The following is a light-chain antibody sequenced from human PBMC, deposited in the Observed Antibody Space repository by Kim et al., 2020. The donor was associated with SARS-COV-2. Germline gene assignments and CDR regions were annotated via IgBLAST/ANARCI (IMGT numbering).Light chain of an antibody. V-gene: IGLV3-1*01. CDR2: EDS. Sequence: SPGQTVSILCSGDKLGDKSTSWYQQKPGQSPVLVIYEDSKRPSGIPERFSGSITGNTATLTISGTQALDTADYYCQAWDSSSSWRVFGTGTKVTVL. J-gene: IGLJ1*01. CDR3: QAWDSSSSWRV. CDR1: KLGDKS.